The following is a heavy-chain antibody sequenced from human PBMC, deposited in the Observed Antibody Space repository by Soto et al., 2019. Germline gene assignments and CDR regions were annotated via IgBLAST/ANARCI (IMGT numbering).Heavy chain of an antibody. CDR3: AKAYAERVTTWV. V-gene: IGHV3-23*01. CDR2: ISSSGVTT. Sequence: VQLLESGGGLVQPGGSLRLSCTASGFTFSSYAMSWVRQAPGKGLEWVSGISSSGVTTYYAASVEGRFTISRDNSKSTLYLQMSRRRAEGTATYYCAKAYAERVTTWVWGQGTLVTVSS. CDR1: GFTFSSYA. D-gene: IGHD4-17*01. J-gene: IGHJ4*02.